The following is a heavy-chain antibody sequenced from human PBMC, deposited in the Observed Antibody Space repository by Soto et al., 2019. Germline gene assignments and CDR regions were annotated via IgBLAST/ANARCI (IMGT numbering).Heavy chain of an antibody. CDR2: IKQDGSEK. D-gene: IGHD6-13*01. V-gene: IGHV3-7*01. CDR3: ARDPGIAAAGTVGYFDY. J-gene: IGHJ4*02. Sequence: EVQLVESGGGLVQPGGSLRLSCAASGFTFSSYWMSWVRQAPGKGLEWVANIKQDGSEKHYVDSVKGRFTISRDNAKNSLYLEMNSLRAEDTAAYYCARDPGIAAAGTVGYFDYWGQGTLVTVSS. CDR1: GFTFSSYW.